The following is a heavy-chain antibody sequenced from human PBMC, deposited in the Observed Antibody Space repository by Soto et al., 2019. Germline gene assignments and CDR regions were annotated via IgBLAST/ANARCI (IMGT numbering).Heavy chain of an antibody. Sequence: SETMSLTCSFSGGSISSGGYYLSWIRQHPGKGLEWIGYIYYSGSTYYNPSLKSRVTISVDTSKNQFSLKLSSVTAEDTAVYYCARVYCSGGSCYHLDYWGQGTLVTVSS. D-gene: IGHD2-15*01. V-gene: IGHV4-31*03. J-gene: IGHJ4*02. CDR3: ARVYCSGGSCYHLDY. CDR1: GGSISSGGYY. CDR2: IYYSGST.